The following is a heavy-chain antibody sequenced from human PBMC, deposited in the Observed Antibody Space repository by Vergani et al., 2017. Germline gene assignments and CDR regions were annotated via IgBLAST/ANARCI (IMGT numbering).Heavy chain of an antibody. D-gene: IGHD2-2*02. J-gene: IGHJ4*02. V-gene: IGHV3-74*01. CDR3: AKETHAYTVEAPAAIQGTFDN. CDR2: VNPEGTNT. CDR1: GFTFSRHW. Sequence: EVQLVESGGGLVQPGGSLRLSCAASGFTFSRHWMHWVRQAPGKGLVWVSRVNPEGTNTPYADSVKGRFTISRDNAKNMMYLQLNSLRDEDTAVYYCAKETHAYTVEAPAAIQGTFDNGGQGTLVTVSS.